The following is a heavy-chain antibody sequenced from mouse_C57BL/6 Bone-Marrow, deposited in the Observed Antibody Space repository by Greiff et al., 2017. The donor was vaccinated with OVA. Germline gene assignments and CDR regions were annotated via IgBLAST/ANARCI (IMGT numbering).Heavy chain of an antibody. D-gene: IGHD1-1*01. Sequence: EVKLVESGGDLVKPGGSLKLSCAASGFTFSSYGMSWVRQTPDKRLEWVATISSGGSYNYYPDSVTGRFTISRDNAKNPLYLQMSSLKSEDTAMYYCARGFLLLRRRFAYWGQGTLVTVSA. J-gene: IGHJ3*01. CDR3: ARGFLLLRRRFAY. CDR2: ISSGGSYN. CDR1: GFTFSSYG. V-gene: IGHV5-6*02.